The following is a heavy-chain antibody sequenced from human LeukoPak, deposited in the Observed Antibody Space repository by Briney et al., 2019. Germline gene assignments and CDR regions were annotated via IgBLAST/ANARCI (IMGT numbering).Heavy chain of an antibody. D-gene: IGHD1-26*01. J-gene: IGHJ4*02. CDR1: GGSISGTNW. CDR3: SRESGPFCPFGY. CDR2: ISLAGQT. Sequence: SGILSLTCGVSGGSISGTNWWSWVSQPPGEGMEWIAEISLAGQTNFNPSLNGRVTMSLDKSSNKLYLHLTSVTAADTATYFCSRESGPFCPFGYWGQGTLVIVSS. V-gene: IGHV4-4*02.